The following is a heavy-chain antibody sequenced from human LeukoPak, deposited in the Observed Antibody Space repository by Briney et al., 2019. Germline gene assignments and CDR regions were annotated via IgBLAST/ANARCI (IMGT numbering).Heavy chain of an antibody. J-gene: IGHJ4*02. D-gene: IGHD5-18*01. Sequence: SETLSLTCTVSGDSISGSSSYWGWIRQPPGEGLEWIGSIYYSGSTYYNTSLKSRVTMSVDTSKNQFSLKLSSVTAADTAVYYCARDTYNYGSSAYYFDYWGQGILVTVSS. CDR2: IYYSGST. CDR3: ARDTYNYGSSAYYFDY. CDR1: GDSISGSSSY. V-gene: IGHV4-39*07.